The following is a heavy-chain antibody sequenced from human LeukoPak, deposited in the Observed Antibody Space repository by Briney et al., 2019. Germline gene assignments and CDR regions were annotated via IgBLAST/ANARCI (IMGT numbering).Heavy chain of an antibody. D-gene: IGHD3-22*01. CDR2: LSGSGGST. CDR1: GFTFSNYA. V-gene: IGHV3-23*01. J-gene: IGHJ4*02. Sequence: GGSLRLSCAASGFTFSNYAMSWVRQAPGKGLEWVSALSGSGGSTYYADSVKGRFTISRDNSKNTLYLQMNSLGAEDTAVYYCAKDMPPVHPLHYYDSSALPGYFDYWGQGTLVTVSS. CDR3: AKDMPPVHPLHYYDSSALPGYFDY.